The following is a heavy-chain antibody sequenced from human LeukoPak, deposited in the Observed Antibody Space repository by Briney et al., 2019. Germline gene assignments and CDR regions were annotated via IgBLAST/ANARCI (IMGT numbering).Heavy chain of an antibody. V-gene: IGHV3-21*01. CDR1: GFTFSSYS. CDR3: AKDSQYSATYGQIY. J-gene: IGHJ4*02. D-gene: IGHD1-26*01. CDR2: ISSSSSYI. Sequence: GGSLRLSCAASGFTFSSYSMNWVRQAPGKGLEWVSSISSSSSYIYYADSVKGRFTISRGNAKNSLYLQMNSLRAEDTAVYYCAKDSQYSATYGQIYWGQGTLVTVSS.